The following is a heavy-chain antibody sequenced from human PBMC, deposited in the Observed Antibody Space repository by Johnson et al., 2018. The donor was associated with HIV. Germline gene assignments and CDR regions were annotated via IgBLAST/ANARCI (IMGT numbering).Heavy chain of an antibody. CDR1: GFTFDNFA. D-gene: IGHD3-3*01. CDR2: ISWDSGTI. J-gene: IGHJ3*02. CDR3: ARKIRITIFGLVISQSNDAFDI. V-gene: IGHV3-9*01. Sequence: EVQLVESGGGLVQPGGSLRLSCAVSGFTFDNFAMHWVRQAPGKGLEWVSSISWDSGTIGYADSVKGRFTISRDNAKISLYLQMNSLRVEDTALYYCARKIRITIFGLVISQSNDAFDIWGQGTMVTVSS.